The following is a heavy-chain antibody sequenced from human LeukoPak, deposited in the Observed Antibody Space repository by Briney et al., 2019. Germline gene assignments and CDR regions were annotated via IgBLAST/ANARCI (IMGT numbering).Heavy chain of an antibody. D-gene: IGHD5-18*01. J-gene: IGHJ4*02. CDR3: ARGGYSYGPVPYYFDY. V-gene: IGHV1-46*01. CDR1: GYTFTSYY. Sequence: ASVKVSCKASGYTFTSYYMRWVRQAPGQGLEWMGIINPSGGSTSYAQKFQGRVTMTRDTSTSTVYMELSSLRSEDTAVYYCARGGYSYGPVPYYFDYWGQGTLVTVSS. CDR2: INPSGGST.